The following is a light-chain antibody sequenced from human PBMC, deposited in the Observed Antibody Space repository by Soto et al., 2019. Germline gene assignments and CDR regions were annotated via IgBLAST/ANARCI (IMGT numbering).Light chain of an antibody. Sequence: QAVVTQPASVSGSPGQSITISCTGTSSDVGGYNYVSWYQQHPGKAPKLMIYEVSNRPSGVSNRFSGSKSGNSASLTISGLQAEDEADYSCSSYTSSSTSGVFGTGTKLTVL. V-gene: IGLV2-14*01. CDR3: SSYTSSSTSGV. CDR2: EVS. J-gene: IGLJ1*01. CDR1: SSDVGGYNY.